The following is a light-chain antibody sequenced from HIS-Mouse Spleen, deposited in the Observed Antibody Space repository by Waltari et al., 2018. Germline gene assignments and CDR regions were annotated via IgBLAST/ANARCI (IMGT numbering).Light chain of an antibody. V-gene: IGLV2-23*03. CDR3: CSYAGSSTFVYV. Sequence: QSALTQPASVSGSPGQSITISCTGTSSDVGSYTLVSWYQQHPGKAPKLLIYEGSKRPSGVSNRFSGSKSGNTASLTISGLQAEDEADYYCCSYAGSSTFVYVFGTGTKVTVL. J-gene: IGLJ1*01. CDR2: EGS. CDR1: SSDVGSYTL.